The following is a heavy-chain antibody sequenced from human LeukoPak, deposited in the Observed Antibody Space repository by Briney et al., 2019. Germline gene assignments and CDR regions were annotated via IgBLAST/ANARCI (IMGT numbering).Heavy chain of an antibody. D-gene: IGHD6-13*01. CDR1: GGSISSYY. Sequence: SETLSLTCSVSGGSISSYYWSWIRQPPGKGLEWIGYIYYRGNTKYNPSLRSRVTISIDTSKNQFSLKLTSVTAADMAMYYCARPKSAAGTVHDLDAFDVWGQGTMVTVSS. J-gene: IGHJ3*01. V-gene: IGHV4-59*08. CDR3: ARPKSAAGTVHDLDAFDV. CDR2: IYYRGNT.